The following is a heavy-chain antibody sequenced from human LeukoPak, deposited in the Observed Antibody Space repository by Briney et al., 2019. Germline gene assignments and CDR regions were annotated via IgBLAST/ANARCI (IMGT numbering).Heavy chain of an antibody. CDR1: GYSISSGYS. V-gene: IGHV4-38-2*02. CDR3: ARDRPGIAVAGDAFDI. CDR2: IYHSGST. D-gene: IGHD6-19*01. J-gene: IGHJ3*02. Sequence: PSETLSLTCAVSGYSISSGYSWGWIRQPPGRGLEWIGTIYHSGSTYYNPSLKSRVTISVDTSKNQFSLKLRSVAAADTAVYYCARDRPGIAVAGDAFDIWGRGTMVIVSS.